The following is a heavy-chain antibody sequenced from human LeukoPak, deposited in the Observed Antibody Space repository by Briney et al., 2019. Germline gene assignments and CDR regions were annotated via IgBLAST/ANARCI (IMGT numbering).Heavy chain of an antibody. CDR1: GYTFTGYY. Sequence: ASVKVSCKASGYTFTGYYMHWVRQAPGQGLEWMGWINPNSGGTKYAQKFQGRVTMTRDTFISTAYMELSRLRSDDTAVYYCASGGDIVVVPAAIHYYYYMDVWGKGTTVTVSS. D-gene: IGHD2-2*02. V-gene: IGHV1-2*02. J-gene: IGHJ6*03. CDR3: ASGGDIVVVPAAIHYYYYMDV. CDR2: INPNSGGT.